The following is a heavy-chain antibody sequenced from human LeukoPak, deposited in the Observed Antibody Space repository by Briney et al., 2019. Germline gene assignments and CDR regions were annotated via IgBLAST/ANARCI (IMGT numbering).Heavy chain of an antibody. CDR3: VRVVVGDSGWFRDRYFDL. CDR2: INHSGST. D-gene: IGHD6-19*01. CDR1: GGSFSTNY. Sequence: SETLSLTCAVYGGSFSTNYWSWIRQPPGEGLEWIGEINHSGSTNYNPSIESRVTLSVDMSKNQFSLKLSSVTAADTAIYYCVRVVVGDSGWFRDRYFDLWGRGTLVTVSS. V-gene: IGHV4-34*01. J-gene: IGHJ2*01.